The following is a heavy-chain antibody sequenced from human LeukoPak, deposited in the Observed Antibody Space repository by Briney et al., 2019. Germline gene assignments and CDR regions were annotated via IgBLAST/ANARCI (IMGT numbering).Heavy chain of an antibody. Sequence: SETLSLTCTVSGGSISSGGYYWSWIRQHPGKGLEWIGYIYYSGSTYYNPSLKSRVTISVDTPKNQFSLKLSSVTAADTAVYYCARGRIAVAGTGAEYFQHWGQGTLVTVSS. D-gene: IGHD6-19*01. CDR2: IYYSGST. V-gene: IGHV4-31*03. CDR3: ARGRIAVAGTGAEYFQH. J-gene: IGHJ1*01. CDR1: GGSISSGGYY.